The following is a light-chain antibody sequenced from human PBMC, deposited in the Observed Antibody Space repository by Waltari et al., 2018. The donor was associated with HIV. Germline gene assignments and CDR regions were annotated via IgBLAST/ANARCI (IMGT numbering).Light chain of an antibody. J-gene: IGLJ1*01. Sequence: QSALTQPASVSGSPGQSITISCTGTSSDVGGYNYVSWYQQHPGKAPKLMIYEVSNRPSGVSNRFSGSKSGNTASLTISGLRAEDEGDYFCGTYTSTTTLYVFGTGTRVAVL. CDR3: GTYTSTTTLYV. CDR1: SSDVGGYNY. V-gene: IGLV2-14*01. CDR2: EVS.